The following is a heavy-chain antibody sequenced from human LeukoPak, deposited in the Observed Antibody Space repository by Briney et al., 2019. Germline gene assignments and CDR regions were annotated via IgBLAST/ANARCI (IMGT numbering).Heavy chain of an antibody. CDR3: ARAGDSSGYYLS. J-gene: IGHJ4*02. Sequence: PSETLSLTCTVSGGSITSSSYYWGWIRQPPGKGLEWIGYIYYSGSTYYNPSLKSRVTISVDTSKNQFSLKLSSVTAADTAVYYCARAGDSSGYYLSWGQGTLVTVSS. D-gene: IGHD3-22*01. V-gene: IGHV4-30-4*08. CDR1: GGSITSSSYY. CDR2: IYYSGST.